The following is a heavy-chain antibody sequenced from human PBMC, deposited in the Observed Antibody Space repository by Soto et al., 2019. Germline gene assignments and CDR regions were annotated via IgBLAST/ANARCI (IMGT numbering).Heavy chain of an antibody. J-gene: IGHJ6*02. CDR1: GFTFSSYG. D-gene: IGHD6-19*01. Sequence: GGSLRLSCAASGFTFSSYGMHWVRQAPGKGLEWVAVISYDGSNKYYADSVKGRFTISRDNSKNTLYLQMNSLRAEDTAVYYCAKDGDIAVAGHYYYYGMDVWGQGTTVTVSS. V-gene: IGHV3-30*18. CDR3: AKDGDIAVAGHYYYYGMDV. CDR2: ISYDGSNK.